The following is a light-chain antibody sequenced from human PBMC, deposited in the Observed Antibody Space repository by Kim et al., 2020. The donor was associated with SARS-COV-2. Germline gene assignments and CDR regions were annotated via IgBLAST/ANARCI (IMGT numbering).Light chain of an antibody. J-gene: IGLJ1*01. CDR2: SNN. Sequence: QSVLTQPPSVSGAPGQRVTISCTGSNSNIGAGYDVHWYQQLPGTAPKLLIYSNNNRPSGVPDRFSGSKSGTSASLVITGLQADDEADYYCQSYDSTLRGSLDVFGTGTKVTVL. V-gene: IGLV1-40*01. CDR1: NSNIGAGYD. CDR3: QSYDSTLRGSLDV.